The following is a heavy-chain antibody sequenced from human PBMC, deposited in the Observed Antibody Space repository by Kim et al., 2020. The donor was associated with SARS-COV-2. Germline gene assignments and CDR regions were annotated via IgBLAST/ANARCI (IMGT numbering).Heavy chain of an antibody. CDR3: ARCWESQLPNYYYYYGMDV. D-gene: IGHD2-2*01. V-gene: IGHV1-69*13. Sequence: SVKVSCKASGGTFSSYAISWVRQAPGQGLEWMGGIIPIFGTANYAQKFQGRVTITADESTSTAYMELSSLRSEDTAVYYCARCWESQLPNYYYYYGMDVWGQGTTVTVSS. J-gene: IGHJ6*02. CDR1: GGTFSSYA. CDR2: IIPIFGTA.